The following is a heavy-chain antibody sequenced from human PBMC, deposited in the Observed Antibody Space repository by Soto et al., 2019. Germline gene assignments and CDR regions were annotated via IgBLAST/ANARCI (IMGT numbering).Heavy chain of an antibody. CDR1: GFTFSTYA. CDR2: ISGSGGNT. Sequence: EVQLLASGGGLVQPGGSLRLSCAASGFTFSTYAMSWFRQAPGKGLEWVSGISGSGGNTYYADSVKGRFTISRDNSKKTLYLQMNSLRAEDTAVYYCAKQPHYDFWNGYSNWFDPWGQGTLVTVSS. V-gene: IGHV3-23*01. CDR3: AKQPHYDFWNGYSNWFDP. D-gene: IGHD3-3*01. J-gene: IGHJ5*02.